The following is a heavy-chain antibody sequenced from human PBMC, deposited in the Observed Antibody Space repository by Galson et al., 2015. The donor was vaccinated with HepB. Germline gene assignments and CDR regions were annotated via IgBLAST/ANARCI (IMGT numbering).Heavy chain of an antibody. Sequence: QSGAEVKKPGESLKISCKGSGYRFTNYWIGWVRQMPGKGLEWMGIIYPGDSETRYSPSFQGQVTTSADKSISTVYLQWSSLKASDTAMHYCARHRVGYCSGGSCHDFDYWGQGTLVTVSS. CDR1: GYRFTNYW. D-gene: IGHD2-15*01. J-gene: IGHJ4*02. CDR2: IYPGDSET. CDR3: ARHRVGYCSGGSCHDFDY. V-gene: IGHV5-51*01.